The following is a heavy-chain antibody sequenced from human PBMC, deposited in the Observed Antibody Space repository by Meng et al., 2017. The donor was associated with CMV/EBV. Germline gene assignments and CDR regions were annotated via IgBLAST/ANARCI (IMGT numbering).Heavy chain of an antibody. CDR2: INHSGST. CDR3: ARGGNWFDP. Sequence: QVQLQQWGAGLLKPSETLALTCAVYGGSFCGYYWSWIRQPPGKGLEWIGEINHSGSTNYNPSLKSRVTISVDTSKNQFSLKLSSVTAADTAVYYCARGGNWFDPWGQGTLVTVSS. V-gene: IGHV4-34*01. J-gene: IGHJ5*02. CDR1: GGSFCGYY.